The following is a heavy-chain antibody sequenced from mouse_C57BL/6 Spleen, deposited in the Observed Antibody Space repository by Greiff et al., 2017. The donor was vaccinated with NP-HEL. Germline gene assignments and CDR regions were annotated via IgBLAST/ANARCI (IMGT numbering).Heavy chain of an antibody. V-gene: IGHV1-11*01. D-gene: IGHD1-1*01. J-gene: IGHJ1*03. CDR3: ALARDYYGSSYGYFDV. CDR2: IYPVSGDT. Sequence: QVQLKQSGAELASPGASVTLSCKASGYTFTDHIMNWVKKRPGQGLEWIGRIYPVSGDTNYNQKFMGKATFSVDRSSSKVYMGLNSLTSEDPAVYYCALARDYYGSSYGYFDVWGTGTTVTVSS. CDR1: GYTFTDHI.